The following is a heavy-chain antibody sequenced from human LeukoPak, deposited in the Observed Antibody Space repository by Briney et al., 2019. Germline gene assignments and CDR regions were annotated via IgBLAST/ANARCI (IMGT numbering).Heavy chain of an antibody. CDR3: ARQDGYCSSTSCYNWFDP. CDR1: GDSVSRNSAA. V-gene: IGHV6-1*01. D-gene: IGHD2-2*01. J-gene: IGHJ5*02. Sequence: SQTLSLTCAISGDSVSRNSAAWNWIRQSPSRGLEWLGRTYYRSTWYNDYAVSVKSRITINPDTSKNQFSLQLSSVTAADTAVYYCARQDGYCSSTSCYNWFDPWGQGTLVTVSS. CDR2: TYYRSTWYN.